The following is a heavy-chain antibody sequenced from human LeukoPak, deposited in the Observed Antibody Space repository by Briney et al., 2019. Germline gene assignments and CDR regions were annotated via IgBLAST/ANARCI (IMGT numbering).Heavy chain of an antibody. CDR1: GFIFSDVW. CDR3: SAQPWFAP. V-gene: IGHV3-15*01. CDR2: IKSKTDGGTT. Sequence: GGSLRLSCAASGFIFSDVWLTWVRQAPGKGLEWVGRIKSKTDGGTTDYAAPVKDRFNISRDDSTNTLYLQMNSLKTEDTAVYYCSAQPWFAPWGQGTLVTVSS. J-gene: IGHJ5*02.